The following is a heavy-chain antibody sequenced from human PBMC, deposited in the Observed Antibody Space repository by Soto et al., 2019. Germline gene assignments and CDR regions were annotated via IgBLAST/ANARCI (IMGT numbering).Heavy chain of an antibody. V-gene: IGHV4-59*01. CDR3: ARGDAPYDILTGSLYYFDY. CDR2: IYYSGST. CDR1: GGYISSYY. Sequence: SETLSLTCTVSGGYISSYYWSWIRQHPGKGLEWIGYIYYSGSTNYNPSLKSRVTISVDTSKNQFSLKLSSVTAADTAVYYCARGDAPYDILTGSLYYFDYWDQGTLVTVSS. D-gene: IGHD3-9*01. J-gene: IGHJ4*02.